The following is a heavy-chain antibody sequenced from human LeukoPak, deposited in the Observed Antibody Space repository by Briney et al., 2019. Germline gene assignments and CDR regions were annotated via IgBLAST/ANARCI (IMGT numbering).Heavy chain of an antibody. CDR1: GGSISSSNYY. Sequence: SETLSLTCTVSGGSISSSNYYWSWIRQPPGKGLEWIGSIYYSGSTYYKSSLKSRVAISVDTSKNQFSLNLTSVTAADTAVYYCARRAPGPAAISNWFDPWGQGTLVTVSS. CDR3: ARRAPGPAAISNWFDP. V-gene: IGHV4-39*01. D-gene: IGHD2-2*01. CDR2: IYYSGST. J-gene: IGHJ5*02.